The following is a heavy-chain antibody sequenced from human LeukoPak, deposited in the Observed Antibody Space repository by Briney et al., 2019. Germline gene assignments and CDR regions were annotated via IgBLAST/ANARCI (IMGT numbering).Heavy chain of an antibody. Sequence: SETLSLTCTVSGGSISSSSYYWGWIRQPPGKGLEWIGSIYYSGSTYYNPSLKSRVTISVDTSKNQFSLKLSSVTAADTAVYYCARVKRGYSYEEFYYYYYMDVWGKGTTVTVSS. CDR1: GGSISSSSYY. CDR2: IYYSGST. CDR3: ARVKRGYSYEEFYYYYYMDV. V-gene: IGHV4-39*07. J-gene: IGHJ6*03. D-gene: IGHD5-18*01.